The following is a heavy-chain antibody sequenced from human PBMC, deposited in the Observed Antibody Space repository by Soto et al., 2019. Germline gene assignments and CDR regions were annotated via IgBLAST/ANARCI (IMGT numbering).Heavy chain of an antibody. V-gene: IGHV3-21*01. CDR3: ARGEVVAASSFNWFAP. CDR1: GFTFSSYS. Sequence: EVQLVESGGGLVKPGGSLRLSCAASGFTFSSYSMNWVRQAPGKGLEWVSYISSSSSYIYYADSEKGTFTISRDNAKNSLYLQMNSLGAEATAVCYCARGEVVAASSFNWFAPWGQGTLVTVSS. D-gene: IGHD2-15*01. J-gene: IGHJ5*02. CDR2: ISSSSSYI.